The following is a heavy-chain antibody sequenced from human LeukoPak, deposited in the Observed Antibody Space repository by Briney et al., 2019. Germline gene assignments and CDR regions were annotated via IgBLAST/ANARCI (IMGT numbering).Heavy chain of an antibody. CDR3: APEEYYDSSGYLGLDY. CDR1: GFTFSSYG. D-gene: IGHD3-22*01. J-gene: IGHJ4*02. V-gene: IGHV3-30*02. CDR2: IRYDGSNK. Sequence: PGGSLRLSCAASGFTFSSYGMHWVRQAPGKGLEWVAFIRYDGSNKYYADSVKGRFTISRDNSKNTLYLQMNSLRAEDTAVYYCAPEEYYDSSGYLGLDYWGQGTLVTVSS.